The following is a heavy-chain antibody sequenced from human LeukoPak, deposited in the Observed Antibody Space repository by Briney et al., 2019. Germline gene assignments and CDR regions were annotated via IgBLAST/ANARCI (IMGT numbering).Heavy chain of an antibody. CDR1: GGSISSSSYY. Sequence: PSETLSLTCTVSGGSISSSSYYWGWIRQPPGKGREWIGSIYYSGSTYYNPSLKSRVTISLDTSKNQFSLKLSSVTAADTAVYYCASSHSGSNTFDYWGQGTLVTVSS. V-gene: IGHV4-39*01. D-gene: IGHD1-26*01. CDR2: IYYSGST. J-gene: IGHJ4*02. CDR3: ASSHSGSNTFDY.